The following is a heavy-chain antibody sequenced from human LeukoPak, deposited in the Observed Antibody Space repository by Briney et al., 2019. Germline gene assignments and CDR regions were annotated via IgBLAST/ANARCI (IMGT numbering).Heavy chain of an antibody. V-gene: IGHV4-31*03. J-gene: IGHJ4*02. Sequence: PSETLSLSCTVSGGSISRGSYYWSWIRQHPGKCMEWIVYIYYSGSTNYNPSLKSRVTISVDTSKNHFSLKLSSVTAADTAVYYWARNKYYDGSGYYYGFDYWGQGTLVTVSS. CDR2: IYYSGST. CDR3: ARNKYYDGSGYYYGFDY. CDR1: GGSISRGSYY. D-gene: IGHD3-22*01.